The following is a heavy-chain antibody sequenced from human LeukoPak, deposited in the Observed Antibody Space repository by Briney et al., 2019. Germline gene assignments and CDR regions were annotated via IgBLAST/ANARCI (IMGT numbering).Heavy chain of an antibody. V-gene: IGHV1-69*01. CDR2: IIPIFGTA. J-gene: IGHJ4*02. D-gene: IGHD6-19*01. Sequence: SVKASCKASGGTFSSYAISWVRQAPGQGLEWMGGIIPIFGTANYAQKFQGRVTITADESTSTAYMELSSLRSEDTAVYYCARAGAAAVAGSRYDYWGQGTLVTVSS. CDR3: ARAGAAAVAGSRYDY. CDR1: GGTFSSYA.